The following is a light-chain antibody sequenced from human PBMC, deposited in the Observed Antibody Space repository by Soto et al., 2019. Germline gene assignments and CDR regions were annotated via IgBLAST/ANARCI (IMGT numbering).Light chain of an antibody. Sequence: ETVMTQSPATLSVSPGERATLSCRASQSVSSNLAWFQQKPGQAPRLLIYGASTTPTGIPARFSGSGSGTDFILTISSLQFEFLAFYYCQQYNTWPPPFAGGPRVDI. CDR2: GAS. CDR3: QQYNTWPPP. CDR1: QSVSSN. V-gene: IGKV3-15*01. J-gene: IGKJ4*01.